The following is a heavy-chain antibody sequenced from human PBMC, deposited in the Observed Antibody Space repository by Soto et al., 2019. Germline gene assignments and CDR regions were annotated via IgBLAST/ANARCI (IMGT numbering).Heavy chain of an antibody. D-gene: IGHD2-21*02. V-gene: IGHV3-23*01. CDR3: AVTPNCGRDCSAASYWYFDI. CDR2: ISGDSGRT. CDR1: GLTFGNYA. Sequence: EVQLLESGGGLVQPGGSVRLSCAASGLTFGNYAMSWVRQAPGKGLEWVSAISGDSGRTYYADSVKGRFTISRDNSKNPLYLQMNTLRAEDPAVYYCAVTPNCGRDCSAASYWYFDIWGRGTLVTVSS. J-gene: IGHJ2*01.